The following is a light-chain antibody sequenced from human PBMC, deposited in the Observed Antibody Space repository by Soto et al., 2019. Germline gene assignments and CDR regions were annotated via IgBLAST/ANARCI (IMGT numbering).Light chain of an antibody. CDR3: CSSAGSSTVI. CDR1: SSDIGSYNY. CDR2: EVR. V-gene: IGLV2-14*01. Sequence: QSVLTQPASVSGSPGQSITISCTGTSSDIGSYNYVAWYQQFPGKTPKLIIYEVRNRPSGVSFRFSGSKSGNTASLTISGLQAEDEADYYCCSSAGSSTVIFGGGTKLTVL. J-gene: IGLJ2*01.